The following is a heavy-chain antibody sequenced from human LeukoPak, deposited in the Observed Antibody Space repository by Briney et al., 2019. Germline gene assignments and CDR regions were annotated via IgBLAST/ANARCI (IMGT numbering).Heavy chain of an antibody. CDR1: GGTFISYA. CDR2: IIPIFGTA. Sequence: ASVKVSFKASGGTFISYAISWARQAPGQGLEWMGGIIPIFGTANYAQKFQGRVTITADESTSTAYMELSSLRSEDTAVYYCARSPYNYYDSSGYDDRFDYWGQGTLVTVSS. CDR3: ARSPYNYYDSSGYDDRFDY. J-gene: IGHJ4*02. V-gene: IGHV1-69*13. D-gene: IGHD3-22*01.